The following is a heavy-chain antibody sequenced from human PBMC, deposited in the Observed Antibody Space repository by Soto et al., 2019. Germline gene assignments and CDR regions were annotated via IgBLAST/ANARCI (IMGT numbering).Heavy chain of an antibody. CDR2: ISGSGVST. CDR3: AKDRERIATRSIDY. V-gene: IGHV3-23*01. Sequence: VQLLESGGGLVQPGGSLRLSCAASGFTFSSYAMSWVRQAPGKGLEWVSGISGSGVSTYYADSVKRRFTISRDNSKSTLYLQMNSLRAEDTAVYYCAKDRERIATRSIDYWGQGTLVTVSS. CDR1: GFTFSSYA. D-gene: IGHD6-6*01. J-gene: IGHJ4*02.